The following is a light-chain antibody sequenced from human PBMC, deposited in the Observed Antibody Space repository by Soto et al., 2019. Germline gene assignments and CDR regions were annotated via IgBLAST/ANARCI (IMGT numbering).Light chain of an antibody. CDR3: AAWDARLDGPV. V-gene: IGLV1-44*01. J-gene: IGLJ2*01. Sequence: QLVLTQPPSASGTPGQRVTISCSGSVSNVGGNTVKWYQHVPGTAPKLLIFGNNQRPSGVPDRFSGSTSGTSASLAISGLQSEDEADYFCAAWDARLDGPVFGGGTKLTVL. CDR1: VSNVGGNT. CDR2: GNN.